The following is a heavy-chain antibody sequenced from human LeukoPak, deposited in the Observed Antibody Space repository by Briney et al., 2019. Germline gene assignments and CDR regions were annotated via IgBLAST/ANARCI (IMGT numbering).Heavy chain of an antibody. CDR3: ARESPACGEDCYFDY. Sequence: GGSLRLSCAASGFTFGSYAMHWVRQAPGRGLEWVAGISYDGTNKYYADSVKGRFTISRDTSKNTLYLQMNSLRTDDTAVYYCARESPACGEDCYFDYWGQGTLVTVSS. V-gene: IGHV3-30-3*01. J-gene: IGHJ4*02. CDR2: ISYDGTNK. D-gene: IGHD2-21*02. CDR1: GFTFGSYA.